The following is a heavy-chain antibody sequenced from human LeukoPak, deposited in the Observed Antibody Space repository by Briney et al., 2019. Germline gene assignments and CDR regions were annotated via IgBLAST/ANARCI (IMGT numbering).Heavy chain of an antibody. CDR2: IYYSGST. J-gene: IGHJ4*02. Sequence: PSQTLSLTCTVSGGSISSGGYYWSWIRQHPGKGLEWIGYIYYSGSTYYNPSLKSRVTISVDTSKNQFSLKLSSVTAADTAVYYCARERYHGSGSQLFDYWGQGTLVTVSS. V-gene: IGHV4-31*03. CDR3: ARERYHGSGSQLFDY. D-gene: IGHD3-10*01. CDR1: GGSISSGGYY.